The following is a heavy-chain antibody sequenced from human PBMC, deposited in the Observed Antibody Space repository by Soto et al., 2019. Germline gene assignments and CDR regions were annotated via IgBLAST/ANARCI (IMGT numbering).Heavy chain of an antibody. Sequence: PSETLSLTCTVSGGSISSGGYYWSWIRQHPGKGLEWIGYIYYSGSTYYNPSLKSRVTISVDTSKNQFSLKLSSVTAADTAVYYCARTTTVVTHRATDFDYWGQGTLVTVSS. CDR3: ARTTTVVTHRATDFDY. J-gene: IGHJ4*02. CDR2: IYYSGST. D-gene: IGHD4-17*01. CDR1: GGSISSGGYY. V-gene: IGHV4-31*03.